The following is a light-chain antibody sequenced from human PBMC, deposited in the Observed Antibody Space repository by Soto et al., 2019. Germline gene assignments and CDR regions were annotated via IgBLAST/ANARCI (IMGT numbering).Light chain of an antibody. CDR3: CQHYSTLWT. V-gene: IGKV1-NL1*01. Sequence: IQLTQSQSSLSASVGDRVTITCRVSQVISSYLNWYQQKPGQAPKILLYDASSMSSGVPPRFSGSGAGTDYILPTISRQHEDFVANYCCQHYSTLWTFGQGTKVDI. CDR1: QVISSY. CDR2: DAS. J-gene: IGKJ1*01.